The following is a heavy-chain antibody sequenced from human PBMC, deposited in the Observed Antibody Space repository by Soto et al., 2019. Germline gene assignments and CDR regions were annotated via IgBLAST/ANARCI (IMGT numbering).Heavy chain of an antibody. V-gene: IGHV1-46*01. CDR2: INPSGGST. J-gene: IGHJ4*02. CDR3: ARGLIYDSSGFVSDY. Sequence: QVQLVQSGAEVKKPGASVKVSCKASGYTFTTYYMHWVRQAPGQGLEWMGIINPSGGSTRYAQKFHARVPMTRDTATSTVYMELSSVKSEATAVYYCARGLIYDSSGFVSDYWGPGTLVTVSS. D-gene: IGHD3-22*01. CDR1: GYTFTTYY.